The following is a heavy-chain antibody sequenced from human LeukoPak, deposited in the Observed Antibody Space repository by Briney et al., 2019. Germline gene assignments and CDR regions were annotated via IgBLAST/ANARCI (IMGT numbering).Heavy chain of an antibody. V-gene: IGHV3-53*01. Sequence: GGSLRLSCAASGFTVSSNYMCWVRQAPGKGLEWVSVIYSGGSTYYADSVKGRFTISRDNSKNTLYLQMNSLRAEDTAVYYCARNGQFGVVDYWGQGTLVTVSS. CDR2: IYSGGST. D-gene: IGHD3-3*01. CDR3: ARNGQFGVVDY. J-gene: IGHJ4*02. CDR1: GFTVSSNY.